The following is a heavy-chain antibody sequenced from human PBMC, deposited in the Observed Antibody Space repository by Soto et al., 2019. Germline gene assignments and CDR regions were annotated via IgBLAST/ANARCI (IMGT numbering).Heavy chain of an antibody. V-gene: IGHV2-5*02. CDR1: GFSLSTSGVG. J-gene: IGHJ6*02. CDR2: IYWDDDK. Sequence: QITLKESGPTLVKPTQTLTLTCTFSGFSLSTSGVGVAWIRQPPGKALEWLALIYWDDDKRYRPSLESRLTITKDTPKSPVVLTLANMDSVDTATYSCAYLPCSGGSCYWFSFSGMDVWGQGTTVTVSS. CDR3: AYLPCSGGSCYWFSFSGMDV. D-gene: IGHD2-15*01.